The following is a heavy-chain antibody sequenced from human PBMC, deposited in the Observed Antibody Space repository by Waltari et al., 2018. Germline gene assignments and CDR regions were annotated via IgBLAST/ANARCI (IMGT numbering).Heavy chain of an antibody. D-gene: IGHD3-22*01. CDR2: INHSGST. CDR3: ARGRSLAYYYDSSGYSDY. J-gene: IGHJ4*02. CDR1: GGSFSGYY. Sequence: QVQLQQWGAGLLKPSETLSLTCAVYGGSFSGYYWSWIRQPPGQGLEWIGEINHSGSTNYNPSLKSRVTISVDTSKNQFSLKLSSVTAADTAVYYCARGRSLAYYYDSSGYSDYWGQGTLVTVSS. V-gene: IGHV4-34*01.